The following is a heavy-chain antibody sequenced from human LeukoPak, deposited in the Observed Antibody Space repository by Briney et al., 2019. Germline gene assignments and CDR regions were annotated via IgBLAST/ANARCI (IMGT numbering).Heavy chain of an antibody. D-gene: IGHD1-26*01. CDR1: GFTVSSNY. V-gene: IGHV3-66*01. J-gene: IGHJ4*02. CDR2: IYSGGST. CDR3: ARDSRVPGTFDY. Sequence: GGSLRLSCAASGFTVSSNYMSWVRQAPGKGLEWDSVIYSGGSTYYADSVKGRYTISRDNSKNTLYLQMNSLRAEDTAVYYCARDSRVPGTFDYWGQGTLVTVSS.